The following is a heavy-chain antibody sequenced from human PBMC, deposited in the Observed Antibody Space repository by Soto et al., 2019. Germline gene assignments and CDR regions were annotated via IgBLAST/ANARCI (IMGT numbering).Heavy chain of an antibody. V-gene: IGHV3-30*18. CDR2: ISYDGSNK. D-gene: IGHD3-10*01. CDR1: GFTFSSYG. J-gene: IGHJ4*02. CDR3: AKEDYYYGSGSYIDY. Sequence: QVQLVESGGGVVQPGRSLRLSCAASGFTFSSYGMHWVRQAPGKGLEWVAVISYDGSNKYYADSVKGRFTISRDNSKNTLYLQMNSLRAGDRAVYYCAKEDYYYGSGSYIDYWGQGTLVTVSS.